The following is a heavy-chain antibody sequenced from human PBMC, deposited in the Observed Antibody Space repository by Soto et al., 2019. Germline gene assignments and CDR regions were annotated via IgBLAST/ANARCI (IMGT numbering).Heavy chain of an antibody. CDR3: AAIGDVNFHY. CDR1: GLAFSTYW. J-gene: IGHJ4*02. CDR2: TKPDETET. Sequence: GGSLRLSCTTSGLAFSTYWMAWVRQAPGKGLEWVGNTKPDETETYYADSVEGRFTISRDNAKSSLYLQMDSLRVEDTAVYYCAAIGDVNFHYWCPGPPVTVAS. V-gene: IGHV3-7*02.